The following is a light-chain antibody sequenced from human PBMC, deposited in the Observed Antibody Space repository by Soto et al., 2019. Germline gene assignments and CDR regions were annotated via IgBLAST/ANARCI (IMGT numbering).Light chain of an antibody. CDR2: KAS. V-gene: IGKV1-5*03. Sequence: SASVGDRVTITCRASQSISSWLAWYQQKPGKAPKLLIYKASSLESGVPSRFSGSGSGTEFTLTISSLQPDDFATYYCQQYNSYSPVTFGGGTKVEIK. CDR3: QQYNSYSPVT. CDR1: QSISSW. J-gene: IGKJ4*01.